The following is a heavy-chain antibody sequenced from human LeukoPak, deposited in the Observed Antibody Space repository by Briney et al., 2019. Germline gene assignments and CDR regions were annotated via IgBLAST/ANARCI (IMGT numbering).Heavy chain of an antibody. CDR3: ASEYGGKPGYFQH. CDR1: GGSISSGGYY. Sequence: SETLSLTCTVSGGSISSGGYYWSWIRQHPGKGLEWIGYIYYSGSTYYNPSLKSRVTISVDTSKNQFSLKLSSVTAADTAVYYCASEYGGKPGYFQHWGQGTLVTVSS. V-gene: IGHV4-31*03. D-gene: IGHD4-23*01. CDR2: IYYSGST. J-gene: IGHJ1*01.